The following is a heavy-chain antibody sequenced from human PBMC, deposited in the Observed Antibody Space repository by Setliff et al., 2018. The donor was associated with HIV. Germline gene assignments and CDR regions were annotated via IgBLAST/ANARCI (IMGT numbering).Heavy chain of an antibody. V-gene: IGHV1-18*01. CDR1: GYTCTSYG. J-gene: IGHJ3*02. D-gene: IGHD5-18*01. CDR3: ATGGDSYDPGSFDM. CDR2: ITAYNGNT. Sequence: GASVKVSCKASGYTCTSYGINWVRQAPGQGHEWMGWITAYNGNTNYAQKVQGRVTMTTDTSTSTAYMELRSLRSDDTAVYYCATGGDSYDPGSFDMWGQGTKVTVSS.